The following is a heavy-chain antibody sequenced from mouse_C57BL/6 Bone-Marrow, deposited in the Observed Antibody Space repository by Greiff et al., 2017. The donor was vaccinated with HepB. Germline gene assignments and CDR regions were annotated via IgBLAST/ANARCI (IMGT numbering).Heavy chain of an antibody. J-gene: IGHJ1*03. CDR3: ARRGRWYFDV. CDR2: IYPGGGYT. Sequence: VQLQQSGAELVRPGTSVKMSCKASGYTFTNYWIGWAKQRPGHGLEWIGDIYPGGGYTNYNEKFKGKATLTADKSSSTAYMQFSSLTSEDSAIYYCARRGRWYFDVWGTGTPVTVSS. V-gene: IGHV1-63*01. CDR1: GYTFTNYW.